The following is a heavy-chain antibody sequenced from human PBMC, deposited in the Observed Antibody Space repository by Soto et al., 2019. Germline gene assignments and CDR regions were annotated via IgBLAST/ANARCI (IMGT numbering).Heavy chain of an antibody. CDR1: GFTFSSYA. CDR2: ISSNGGST. CDR3: ARGVGGVVVYFDY. V-gene: IGHV3-64*01. Sequence: EVQLVESGGGLVQPGGSLRLSCAASGFTFSSYAMHWVRQAPGKGLEYVSAISSNGGSTYYANSVKGRFTISRDNSKNTLYLQMGSLRAEDMAVYYCARGVGGVVVYFDYWGQGTLVTVSS. D-gene: IGHD3-3*01. J-gene: IGHJ4*02.